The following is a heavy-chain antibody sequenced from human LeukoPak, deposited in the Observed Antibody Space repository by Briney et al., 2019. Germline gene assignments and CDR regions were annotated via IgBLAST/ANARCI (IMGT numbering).Heavy chain of an antibody. CDR1: GGSISSGYYY. Sequence: SETLSLTCTVSGGSISSGYYYWSWIRQHPGKGLEWIGNMNYRGSTYYNPTLKSRVTISVDTSKNQFSLKLSSVTAADAAVYYCASSYGYGTNFVYWGQGTLVTVSS. CDR3: ASSYGYGTNFVY. CDR2: MNYRGST. D-gene: IGHD5-18*01. V-gene: IGHV4-31*03. J-gene: IGHJ4*02.